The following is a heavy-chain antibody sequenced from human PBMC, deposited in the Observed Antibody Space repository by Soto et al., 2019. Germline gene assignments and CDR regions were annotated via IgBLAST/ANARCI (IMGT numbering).Heavy chain of an antibody. CDR1: GFSLSTSGVG. CDR3: IQSRCGGDCLQSYASHYYYGMDV. V-gene: IGHV2-5*02. CDR2: IYWDDDK. Sequence: QITLKESGPTLVKPTQTLTLTCTFSGFSLSTSGVGVGWIRQPPGQALEWLALIYWDDDKRYSPSLRSSLTINKDTSKNQVVLTMTNMDPVDTATYYCIQSRCGGDCLQSYASHYYYGMDVWGQGTTVTVSS. D-gene: IGHD2-21*02. J-gene: IGHJ6*02.